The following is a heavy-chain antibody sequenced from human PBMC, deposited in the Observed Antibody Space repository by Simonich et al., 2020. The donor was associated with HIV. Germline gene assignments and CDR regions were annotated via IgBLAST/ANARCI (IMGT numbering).Heavy chain of an antibody. Sequence: QVQLPQWGAGLLKPSETLSLTCAVYGGSFSGYYWSWIRQTPGKGLEWIGEISHNGDTDYNPALMSRVTISVDTSKNQLSLKLSSVTAADTAVYYCARHYHIAAGRRCFDPWGQGTLVTVSS. CDR3: ARHYHIAAGRRCFDP. D-gene: IGHD6-13*01. J-gene: IGHJ5*02. CDR2: ISHNGDT. V-gene: IGHV4-34*02. CDR1: GGSFSGYY.